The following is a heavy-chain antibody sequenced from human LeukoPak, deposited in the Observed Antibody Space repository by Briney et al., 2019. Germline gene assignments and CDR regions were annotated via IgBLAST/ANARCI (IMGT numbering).Heavy chain of an antibody. J-gene: IGHJ4*02. V-gene: IGHV1-69*04. CDR1: GGTFSSYA. CDR3: ARPRYCSSTSCYPLGFDY. Sequence: SVKVSCKASGGTFSSYAISWVRQAPGQGLEWMGRIIPILGIANYAQKFQGRVTITADKSTSTAYMELSSLRSEDTAVYYCARPRYCSSTSCYPLGFDYWGQGTLVTVSS. CDR2: IIPILGIA. D-gene: IGHD2-2*01.